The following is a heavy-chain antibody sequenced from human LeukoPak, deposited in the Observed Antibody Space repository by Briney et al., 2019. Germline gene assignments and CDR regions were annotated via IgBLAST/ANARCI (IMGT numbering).Heavy chain of an antibody. CDR2: IYYSGST. CDR1: GGSISSGDYC. J-gene: IGHJ4*02. D-gene: IGHD2-2*01. CDR3: ARYTVVPVFDY. Sequence: PSQTPSLTCTVSGGSISSGDYCWSWIRQPPGKGLEWIGYIYYSGSTYYNPSLKSRVTISVDTSKNQFSLKLSSVTAADTAVYYCARYTVVPVFDYWGQGTLVTVSS. V-gene: IGHV4-30-4*08.